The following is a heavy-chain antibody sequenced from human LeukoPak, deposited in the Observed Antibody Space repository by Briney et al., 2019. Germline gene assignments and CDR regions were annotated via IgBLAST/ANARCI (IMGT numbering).Heavy chain of an antibody. CDR2: IYYSGST. J-gene: IGHJ5*02. CDR3: ARVRRVGATPTYNWFDP. Sequence: SETLSLTCTVSGGSISSYYWSWIRQPPGKGLEWIGYIYYSGSTNYNPSLKSRVTISVDTSKNQFSLKLGSVTAADTAVYYCARVRRVGATPTYNWFDPWGQGTLVTVSS. CDR1: GGSISSYY. D-gene: IGHD1-26*01. V-gene: IGHV4-59*01.